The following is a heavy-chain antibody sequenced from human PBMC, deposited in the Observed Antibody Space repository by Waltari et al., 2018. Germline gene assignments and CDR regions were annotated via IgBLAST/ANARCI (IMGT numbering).Heavy chain of an antibody. Sequence: QVQLQESGPGLVKPTETMSLTCAVSGYPISCGYYGGWIRQPPGKGLEWIGSIYHSGRTYYNPALKSRVTISVDTSKNQFSLKLSSVTAADTAVYYCARWVGYGDLYYFDYWGQGTLVTVSS. CDR1: GYPISCGYY. J-gene: IGHJ4*02. CDR2: IYHSGRT. D-gene: IGHD4-17*01. V-gene: IGHV4-38-2*01. CDR3: ARWVGYGDLYYFDY.